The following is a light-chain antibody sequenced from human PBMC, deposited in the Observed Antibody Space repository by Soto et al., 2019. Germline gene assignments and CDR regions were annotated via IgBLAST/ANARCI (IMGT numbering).Light chain of an antibody. Sequence: DIQMTQSPSSLSASVKDRVTITCRASQSIASHLTWFQQKPGNAPKVLIYAASSLQSGVPSRFSGSGSGTDFTLTISSLQPEDSATYFCQQSYSIPYTFGQGTKLQI. CDR3: QQSYSIPYT. J-gene: IGKJ2*01. V-gene: IGKV1-39*01. CDR1: QSIASH. CDR2: AAS.